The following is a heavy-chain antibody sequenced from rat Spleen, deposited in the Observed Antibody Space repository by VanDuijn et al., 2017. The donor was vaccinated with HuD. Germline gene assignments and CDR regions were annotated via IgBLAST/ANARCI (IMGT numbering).Heavy chain of an antibody. J-gene: IGHJ3*01. Sequence: LVESGGGLVQPGRSLKLSCAASGFTLSNYGMHWIRQAPGKGLEWVASLTPDGSTTYYPDKVKGRFVISKDDAKNTGYLLMTSLRSEDTAIYFCTGSYPNWFAYWGQGTLVTVSS. CDR3: TGSYPNWFAY. CDR2: LTPDGSTT. V-gene: IGHV5-35*01. D-gene: IGHD1-3*01. CDR1: GFTLSNYG.